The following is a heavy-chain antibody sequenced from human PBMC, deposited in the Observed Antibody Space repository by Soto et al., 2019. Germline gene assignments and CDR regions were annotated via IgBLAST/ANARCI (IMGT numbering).Heavy chain of an antibody. D-gene: IGHD3-22*01. J-gene: IGHJ4*02. V-gene: IGHV3-23*01. CDR2: ISGSGGST. CDR1: GFTFSSYA. CDR3: SKDGYYYDSSGSLF. Sequence: GGSLRLSCAASGFTFSSYAMSWVRQAPGKGLEWVSAISGSGGSTYYADSVKGRFTISRDNSKNTLYLQMNSLRAEDTAVHYCSKDGYYYDSSGSLFWGQGTLVTVSS.